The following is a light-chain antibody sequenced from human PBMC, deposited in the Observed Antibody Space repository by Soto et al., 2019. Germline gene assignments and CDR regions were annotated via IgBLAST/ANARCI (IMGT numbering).Light chain of an antibody. J-gene: IGLJ1*01. V-gene: IGLV2-11*01. CDR1: SSDVGALKY. Sequence: QSALTQPRSVSGSPGQSVTISCSGASSDVGALKYVSWYQHHPDKAPKVMIYDVTNRPSGFPDRFYGSKSGNTASLTISCLQAEDEADYYCCSYAGSYVFGTGTKLTVL. CDR3: CSYAGSYV. CDR2: DVT.